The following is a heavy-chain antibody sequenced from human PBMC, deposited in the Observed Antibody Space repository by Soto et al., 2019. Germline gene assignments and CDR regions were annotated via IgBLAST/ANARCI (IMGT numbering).Heavy chain of an antibody. CDR3: ARDHFDILTGRRYGGMDV. Sequence: PGGSLRLSCAASGFTFSSYDMHWVRQATGKGLEWVSAIGTAGDTYYPGSVKGRFTISRENAKNSLYLQMNSLRAGDTAVYYCARDHFDILTGRRYGGMDVWGQGTTVTVSS. D-gene: IGHD3-9*01. CDR1: GFTFSSYD. J-gene: IGHJ6*02. V-gene: IGHV3-13*04. CDR2: IGTAGDT.